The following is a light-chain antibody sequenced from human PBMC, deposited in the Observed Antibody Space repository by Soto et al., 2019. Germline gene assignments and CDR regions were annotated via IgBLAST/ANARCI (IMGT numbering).Light chain of an antibody. CDR3: SSYTGSSTVV. Sequence: QSALTQPASVSGSPGQSITISCTGTSSDVGGYDYVSWYQQLPGKAPKLLIYDVNNRPSGVSHRFSGSKSGNTASLTISGLQAEDEADYYCSSYTGSSTVVFGTGTKPTVL. J-gene: IGLJ1*01. CDR2: DVN. CDR1: SSDVGGYDY. V-gene: IGLV2-14*01.